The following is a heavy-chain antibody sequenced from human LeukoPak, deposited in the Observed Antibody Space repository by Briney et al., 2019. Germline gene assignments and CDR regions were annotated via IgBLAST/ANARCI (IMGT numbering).Heavy chain of an antibody. J-gene: IGHJ4*02. Sequence: GGSLRLSCAASGFTFDDYAMGWVRQAPGKGLEWVSAIGGSGVSTYYADSVKGRFTISRDNSNNALYLQMNSLRPEDTAVYYCAKGLGGRSGWYWGGFDYWGQGALVTVSS. CDR1: GFTFDDYA. D-gene: IGHD6-19*01. CDR3: AKGLGGRSGWYWGGFDY. V-gene: IGHV3-23*01. CDR2: IGGSGVST.